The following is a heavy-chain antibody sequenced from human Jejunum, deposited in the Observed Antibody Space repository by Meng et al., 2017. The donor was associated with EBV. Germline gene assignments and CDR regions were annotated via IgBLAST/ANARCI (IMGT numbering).Heavy chain of an antibody. J-gene: IGHJ4*02. CDR1: GFTFGGHA. V-gene: IGHV3-30-3*01. CDR3: TREWGADY. D-gene: IGHD3-16*01. Sequence: VHCVESGGGVDQQGRFCQLSCAASGFTFGGHAMQWVRQAPGKGLEWVALISTDGNNKYYADSVKGRFTISRDNSKNTLYLQINSLRVVDTSLYYCTREWGADYWGQGTLVTVSS. CDR2: ISTDGNNK.